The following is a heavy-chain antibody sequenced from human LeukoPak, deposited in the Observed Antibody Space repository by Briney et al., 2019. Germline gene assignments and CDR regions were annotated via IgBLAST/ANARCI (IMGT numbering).Heavy chain of an antibody. D-gene: IGHD1-1*01. Sequence: GGSLRLSCAASGFTFNDYGMSWVRQAPGKGLEWVSAISGSGGSTYYADSVKGRFTISRDNSKNTLYLQMNSLRAEDTAVYYCAKGGTPSAFDIWGQGTMVTVSS. CDR1: GFTFNDYG. V-gene: IGHV3-23*01. CDR2: ISGSGGST. CDR3: AKGGTPSAFDI. J-gene: IGHJ3*02.